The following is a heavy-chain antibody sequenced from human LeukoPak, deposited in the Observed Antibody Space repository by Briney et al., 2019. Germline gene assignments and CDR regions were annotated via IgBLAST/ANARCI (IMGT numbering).Heavy chain of an antibody. CDR1: GFTFSSYA. V-gene: IGHV3-23*01. J-gene: IGHJ4*02. CDR2: ISGSSAST. CDR3: APDLRGSAWSLDD. D-gene: IGHD6-13*01. Sequence: PGGSLRLSCAASGFTFSSYAMSWVRQAPGKGLEWVSLISGSSASTSYPDSVKGRFTISRDNSKNTLYLQMNILRAEDTALYYCAPDLRGSAWSLDDWGQGTLVTVSS.